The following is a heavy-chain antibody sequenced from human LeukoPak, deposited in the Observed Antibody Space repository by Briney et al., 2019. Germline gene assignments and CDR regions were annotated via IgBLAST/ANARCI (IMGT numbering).Heavy chain of an antibody. J-gene: IGHJ4*02. Sequence: SETLSLTCTVSGGSISSSSYSWGWIRQPPGKGLEWIGSIYYSGRTNYNPSLKSRVTISVDTSKNQFSLKLSSVTAADTAVYYCARHVEQWLTPFDYWGQGTLVTVSS. CDR2: IYYSGRT. CDR3: ARHVEQWLTPFDY. CDR1: GGSISSSSYS. D-gene: IGHD6-19*01. V-gene: IGHV4-61*05.